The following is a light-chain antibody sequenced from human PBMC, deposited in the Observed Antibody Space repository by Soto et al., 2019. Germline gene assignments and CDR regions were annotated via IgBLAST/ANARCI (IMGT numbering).Light chain of an antibody. CDR3: ATWDFTLNGGV. V-gene: IGLV1-51*01. CDR2: DTD. Sequence: QAVVTQPPSVSAAPGQKVTISCSGSSSNIGRDFVSWFQQVPGAAPKLVIYDTDKRPSDIPDRFSGSKSGTSATLDITGLQTGDEADYYCATWDFTLNGGVFGGGTKVTVL. J-gene: IGLJ3*02. CDR1: SSNIGRDF.